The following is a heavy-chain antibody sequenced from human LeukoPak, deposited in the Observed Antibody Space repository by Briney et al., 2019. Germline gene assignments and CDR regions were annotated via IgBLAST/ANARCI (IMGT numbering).Heavy chain of an antibody. D-gene: IGHD6-13*01. CDR3: ARTPYSSSWSPRAFDI. Sequence: SETLSLTCTVSGGSLSSYYWSWIRQPPGQGLEWIGYIYYSGSTNYNPSLKSRVTISVDTSKNQFSLKLSSVTAADTAVYYCARTPYSSSWSPRAFDIWGQGTMVTVSS. CDR1: GGSLSSYY. V-gene: IGHV4-59*01. CDR2: IYYSGST. J-gene: IGHJ3*02.